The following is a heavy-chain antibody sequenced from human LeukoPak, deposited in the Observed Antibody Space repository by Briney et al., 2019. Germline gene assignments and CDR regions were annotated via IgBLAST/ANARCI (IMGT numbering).Heavy chain of an antibody. J-gene: IGHJ3*02. D-gene: IGHD1-26*01. Sequence: SETLSLTCTVSGGSISSCYWSWIRQPPGKGLEWIGYIYYSGSTNYNPSLKSRVAISVDTSKNQFSLKLSSVTAVDTAVYYCARNRPEWEPYAFDIWGQGTMVTVSS. V-gene: IGHV4-59*12. CDR2: IYYSGST. CDR3: ARNRPEWEPYAFDI. CDR1: GGSISSCY.